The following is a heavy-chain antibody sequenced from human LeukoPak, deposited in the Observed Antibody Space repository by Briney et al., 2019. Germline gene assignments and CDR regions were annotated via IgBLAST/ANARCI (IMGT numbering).Heavy chain of an antibody. V-gene: IGHV4-39*07. CDR3: ARERGGAYYYDSSGYYLFDY. CDR2: IYYSGST. J-gene: IGHJ4*02. D-gene: IGHD3-22*01. CDR1: GGSISSSSYY. Sequence: SETLSLTCTVSGGSISSSSYYWGWIRQPPGKGLEWIGSIYYSGSTYYNPSLKSRVTISVDTSKNQFSLKLSSVTAADTAVYYCARERGGAYYYDSSGYYLFDYWGQGTLVTVSS.